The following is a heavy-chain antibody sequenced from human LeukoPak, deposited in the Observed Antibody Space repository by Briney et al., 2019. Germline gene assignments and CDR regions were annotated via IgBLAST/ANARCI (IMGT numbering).Heavy chain of an antibody. CDR2: ISYDGGNK. V-gene: IGHV3-30*18. CDR1: GFTFSSYG. CDR3: AKDFTDDAFDI. J-gene: IGHJ3*02. Sequence: GGSLRLSCAASGFTFSSYGMHWVRQAPGKGLEWVAVISYDGGNKYYADSVKGRFTISRDNSKNTLYLQMNSLRAEDTAVYYCAKDFTDDAFDIWGQGTMVTVSS.